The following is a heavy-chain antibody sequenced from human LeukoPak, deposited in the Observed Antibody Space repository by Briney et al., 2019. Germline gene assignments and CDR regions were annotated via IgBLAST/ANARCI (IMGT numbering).Heavy chain of an antibody. V-gene: IGHV5-51*01. CDR3: ARHTKYSTSSRVFDY. CDR2: IYPGDSNT. J-gene: IGHJ4*02. CDR1: GYSFTNDW. D-gene: IGHD6-6*01. Sequence: GESLKISCKGSGYSFTNDWIGWVRKMPGKGLRWMGIIYPGDSNTRYSPSFQGQVTITADKSISTAYLQWSSLKASDTAKYYCARHTKYSTSSRVFDYWGQGTLVTVSS.